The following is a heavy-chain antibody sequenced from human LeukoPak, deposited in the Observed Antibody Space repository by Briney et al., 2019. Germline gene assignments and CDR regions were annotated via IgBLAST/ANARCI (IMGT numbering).Heavy chain of an antibody. CDR1: GYTFTSYA. CDR2: INTNTGNP. V-gene: IGHV7-4-1*02. CDR3: ARPPDLLTVLAAGYSFDY. D-gene: IGHD3-3*02. J-gene: IGHJ4*02. Sequence: ASVKVSCKASGYTFTSYAMNWVRQAPGQGLEWMGRINTNTGNPTYAQGFTGRFVFSLDTSVSTAYLQISSLKAEDTAVYYCARPPDLLTVLAAGYSFDYWGQGTLVTVSS.